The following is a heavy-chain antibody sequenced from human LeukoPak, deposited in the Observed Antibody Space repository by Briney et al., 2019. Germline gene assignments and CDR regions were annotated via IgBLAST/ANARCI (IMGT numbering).Heavy chain of an antibody. Sequence: PGGSLRLSCAASGFTFSSYAMSWVRQAPGKGLEWVSAISGSGGSTYYADPVKGRFTISRDNSKNTLYLQMNSLRAEDTAVYYCAKDIQLLPGLYYFDYWGQGTLVTVSS. CDR3: AKDIQLLPGLYYFDY. CDR2: ISGSGGST. J-gene: IGHJ4*02. V-gene: IGHV3-23*01. CDR1: GFTFSSYA. D-gene: IGHD2-15*01.